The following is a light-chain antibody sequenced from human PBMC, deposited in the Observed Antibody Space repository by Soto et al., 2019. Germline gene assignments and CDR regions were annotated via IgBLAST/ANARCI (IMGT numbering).Light chain of an antibody. CDR2: DAS. J-gene: IGKJ2*01. Sequence: DIQMTQSPSSLSASIGDRVTITCQASQDIINYLNWYQQKPGKAPKLLIYDASNLETGVPSRFSGSGSGTDFTFTISSLEPEDIATYYCQRYDDLSVTFGQGTKLEIK. CDR1: QDIINY. CDR3: QRYDDLSVT. V-gene: IGKV1-33*01.